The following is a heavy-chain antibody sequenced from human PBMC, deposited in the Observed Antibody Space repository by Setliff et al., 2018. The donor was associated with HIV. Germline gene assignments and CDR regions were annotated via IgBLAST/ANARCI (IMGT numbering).Heavy chain of an antibody. CDR1: GVSISSSGYF. V-gene: IGHV4-39*07. CDR3: ARVIAVAGTHSVDY. CDR2: IYYTGNT. D-gene: IGHD6-19*01. J-gene: IGHJ4*02. Sequence: SETLSLTCSVSGVSISSSGYFWGWIRQSPGEGLEWLGSIYYTGNTYFSPSLKSRVTISLDTSKNQISLKVTSVTAADTAVYYCARVIAVAGTHSVDYWGQGTLVTVSS.